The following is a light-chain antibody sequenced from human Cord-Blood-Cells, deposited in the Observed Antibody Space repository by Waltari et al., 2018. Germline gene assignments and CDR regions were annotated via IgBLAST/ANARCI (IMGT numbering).Light chain of an antibody. J-gene: IGLJ3*02. CDR1: SSDVGGYNY. Sequence: QSALTQPASVSGSPGQSITISCTGTSSDVGGYNYVSWYHQHPGKAPKLMIYDVSNRPAGVSNLFSGSKSGNTASLTISGLQAEDEADYYCSSYTSSSTWVFGGGTKLTVL. V-gene: IGLV2-14*03. CDR3: SSYTSSSTWV. CDR2: DVS.